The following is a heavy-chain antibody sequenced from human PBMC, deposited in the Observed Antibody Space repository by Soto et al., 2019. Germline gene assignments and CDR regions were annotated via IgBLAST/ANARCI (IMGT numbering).Heavy chain of an antibody. Sequence: QVQLQESGPGLVKPSQTLSLTCIVSGGSLRSNDFYWGWIRQHPGKGLEWIGYIYYSGHTYYNPSLTRRVTILVDTSKNEFSLTASSVTAADTAEYSCAIISGSLQSWFDPWGQGTLVTVSS. D-gene: IGHD6-13*01. CDR1: GGSLRSNDFY. CDR3: AIISGSLQSWFDP. CDR2: IYYSGHT. J-gene: IGHJ5*02. V-gene: IGHV4-31*03.